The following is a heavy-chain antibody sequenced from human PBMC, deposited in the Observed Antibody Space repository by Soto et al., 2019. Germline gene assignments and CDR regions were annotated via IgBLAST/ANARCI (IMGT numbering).Heavy chain of an antibody. D-gene: IGHD1-1*01. J-gene: IGHJ4*02. V-gene: IGHV3-74*01. Sequence: GGSLGLCCAASGFAFNSYAMSWVRQAPGKGLEWVSRIYNDGSRTGYADSVKGRFTISRDNAKNTLYLQMSSLTVEDTAVYYCARHLPGTTPPYLDLWVQGT. CDR3: ARHLPGTTPPYLDL. CDR1: GFAFNSYA. CDR2: IYNDGSRT.